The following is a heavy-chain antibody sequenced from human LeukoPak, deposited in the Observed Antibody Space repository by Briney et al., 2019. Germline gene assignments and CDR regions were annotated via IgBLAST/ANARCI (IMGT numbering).Heavy chain of an antibody. CDR2: FYYSGST. J-gene: IGHJ4*02. V-gene: IGHV4-31*03. CDR3: ARVYGDSSFDY. Sequence: SQTLSLTCTVSGGSISSGGYYWSWIRQHPGKGLEWIGYFYYSGSTYYNPSLKSRVTISVDTSKNQFSLKLSSVTAADTAVYDCARVYGDSSFDYWGQGTLVTVSA. CDR1: GGSISSGGYY. D-gene: IGHD4-17*01.